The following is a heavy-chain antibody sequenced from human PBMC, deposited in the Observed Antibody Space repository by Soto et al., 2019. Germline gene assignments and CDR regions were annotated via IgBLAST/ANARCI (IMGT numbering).Heavy chain of an antibody. V-gene: IGHV1-58*01. CDR3: AREEVCSGGSCYSYYYGMDV. CDR2: IVVGSGNT. CDR1: GLTFIDSA. D-gene: IGHD2-15*01. Sequence: SVKVSCKASGLTFIDSAVQWVRQTRGHRLNWIGWIVVGSGNTNYAQEFQGRVTITRDTSTNTVYMELSSLRSEDTAVYYCAREEVCSGGSCYSYYYGMDVWGQGTTVTVSS. J-gene: IGHJ6*02.